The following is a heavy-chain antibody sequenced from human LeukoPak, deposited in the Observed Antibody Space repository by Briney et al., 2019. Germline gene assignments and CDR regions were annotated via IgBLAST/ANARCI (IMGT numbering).Heavy chain of an antibody. CDR3: ARCRTAVAAPFDY. J-gene: IGHJ4*02. V-gene: IGHV4-34*01. CDR1: GGSFSGYY. Sequence: SETLSLTCAVYGGSFSGYYWSWIRQPPGKGLEWIGEINHSGSTNYNPSLKSRVTISVDTSENQFSLKLSSVTAADTAVYYCARCRTAVAAPFDYWGQGTLVTVSS. CDR2: INHSGST. D-gene: IGHD6-19*01.